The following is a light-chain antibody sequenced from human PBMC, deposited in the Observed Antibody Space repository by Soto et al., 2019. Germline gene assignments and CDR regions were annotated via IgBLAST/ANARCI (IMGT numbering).Light chain of an antibody. Sequence: QPVLTKPPSASGSPGQSVTISYTGTSSDVGGYNYVSWYQQHPGKAPKLMIYEVSKRPSGVPDRFSGSKSGNTASLTVSGLQAEDEADYYCSSYAGSNNYVFGTGTKVTVL. J-gene: IGLJ1*01. V-gene: IGLV2-8*01. CDR2: EVS. CDR1: SSDVGGYNY. CDR3: SSYAGSNNYV.